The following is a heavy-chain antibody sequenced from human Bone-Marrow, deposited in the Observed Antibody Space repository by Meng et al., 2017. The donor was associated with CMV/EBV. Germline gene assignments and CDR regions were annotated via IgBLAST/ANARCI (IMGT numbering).Heavy chain of an antibody. CDR1: GFTFSSYA. V-gene: IGHV4-34*01. D-gene: IGHD2-2*01. CDR3: ARAGNCSSTSCDYYFDY. Sequence: LRLSCAASGFTFSSYAMSWIRQPPGKGLEWIGEINHSGSTNYNPSLKSRVSTSVDTSKNQFSLRLSSVTAADTAVYYCARAGNCSSTSCDYYFDYWGQGMLVTVS. J-gene: IGHJ4*02. CDR2: INHSGST.